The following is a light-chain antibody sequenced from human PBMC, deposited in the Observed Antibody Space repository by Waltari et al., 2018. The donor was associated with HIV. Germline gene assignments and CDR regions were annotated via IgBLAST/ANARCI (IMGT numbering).Light chain of an antibody. CDR1: SSEDGGYNY. CDR3: SSFAGTNDVI. J-gene: IGLJ2*01. CDR2: EVS. V-gene: IGLV2-8*01. Sequence: QSALTQPPSASGSPGKSVTISCTRTSSEDGGYNYVSWYQQHPGKAPKLMIYEVSQRPSGVPDRFSGSKSGNTASLTVSGLQAEDEANYYCSSFAGTNDVIFGGGTKLTVL.